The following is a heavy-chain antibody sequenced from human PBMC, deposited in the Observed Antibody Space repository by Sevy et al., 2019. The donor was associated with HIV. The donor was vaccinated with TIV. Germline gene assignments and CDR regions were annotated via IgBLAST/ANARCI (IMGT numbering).Heavy chain of an antibody. CDR3: AKDFHDYGDFYFDY. CDR1: GFSFSSYA. Sequence: GGSLRLSCTASGFSFSSYAMSWVRQAPGKGLECVSTIIGSGVRTYSADSVKGRFTISRDNSKNTLYLQMTSLRAEDTAVYYCAKDFHDYGDFYFDYWGRGTLVTVSS. J-gene: IGHJ4*02. D-gene: IGHD4-17*01. V-gene: IGHV3-23*01. CDR2: IIGSGVRT.